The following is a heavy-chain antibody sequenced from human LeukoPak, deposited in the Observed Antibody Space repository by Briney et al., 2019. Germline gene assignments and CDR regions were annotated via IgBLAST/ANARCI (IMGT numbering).Heavy chain of an antibody. CDR3: ARDRASIYDSSGYRYYYGMDV. CDR2: IYYSGTT. V-gene: IGHV4-59*12. Sequence: SETLSLTCTVSGGSMSSFYWSWIRQPPGKGLEWIGYIYYSGTTNYNPSLKSRVTISVDTSKNQFSLKLSSVTAADTAVYYCARDRASIYDSSGYRYYYGMDVWGQGTTVTVSS. CDR1: GGSMSSFY. J-gene: IGHJ6*02. D-gene: IGHD3-22*01.